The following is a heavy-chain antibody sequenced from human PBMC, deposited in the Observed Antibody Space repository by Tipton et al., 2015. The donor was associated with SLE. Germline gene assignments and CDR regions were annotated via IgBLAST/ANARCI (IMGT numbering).Heavy chain of an antibody. CDR3: GRGGGAYFDY. CDR1: GGSISRYY. J-gene: IGHJ4*02. CDR2: IYYSGST. V-gene: IGHV4-59*07. Sequence: TLSLTCTVSGGSISRYYWSWIRQPPGKGLEWIGYIYYSGSTYNNPSLKSRVTISVDTSKNQFSLKLSSVTAADTAVYSCGRGGGAYFDYWGQGTLATVSS. D-gene: IGHD3-10*01.